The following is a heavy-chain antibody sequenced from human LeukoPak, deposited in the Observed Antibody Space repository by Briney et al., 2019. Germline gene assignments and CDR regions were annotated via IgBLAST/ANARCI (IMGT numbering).Heavy chain of an antibody. CDR1: GFTFSSYE. CDR2: IWSDGSNK. CDR3: ARDIGYFDH. J-gene: IGHJ4*02. V-gene: IGHV3-33*08. D-gene: IGHD1-26*01. Sequence: GGSLRLSCAASGFTFSSYEMNWVRQAPAKGLEWVAVIWSDGSNKYYADSVKGRFTISRDNSKNTLYLQMNSLRDDDTAVYYCARDIGYFDHWGQGTLVTVSS.